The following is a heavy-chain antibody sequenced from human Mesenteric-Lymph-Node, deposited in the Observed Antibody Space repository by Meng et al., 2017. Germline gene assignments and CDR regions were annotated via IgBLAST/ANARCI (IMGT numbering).Heavy chain of an antibody. V-gene: IGHV4-59*01. CDR3: ARHFNSGTYPLDY. D-gene: IGHD3-10*01. CDR1: GGSISSYY. Sequence: SETLSLTCTVSGGSISSYYWSWIRLPPGKGLEWIGFIYYSGSTNYNPSPKSRVTISVDTSKNQFSLKLTSVTAADTAVYYCARHFNSGTYPLDYCGQGTLVTVSS. CDR2: IYYSGST. J-gene: IGHJ4*02.